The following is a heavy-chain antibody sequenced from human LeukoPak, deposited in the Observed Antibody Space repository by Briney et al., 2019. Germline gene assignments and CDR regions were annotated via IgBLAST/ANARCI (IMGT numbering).Heavy chain of an antibody. J-gene: IGHJ5*02. V-gene: IGHV3-21*01. Sequence: GGSLRLSCAASEFTFSSYSMNWVRQAPGKGLEWVSSISSSSSYIYYADSVKGRFTISRDNAKNSLYLQMNSLRAEDTAVYYCARRRGYCSSTSCPGSWFDPWGQGTLVTVSS. CDR3: ARRRGYCSSTSCPGSWFDP. CDR1: EFTFSSYS. D-gene: IGHD2-2*01. CDR2: ISSSSSYI.